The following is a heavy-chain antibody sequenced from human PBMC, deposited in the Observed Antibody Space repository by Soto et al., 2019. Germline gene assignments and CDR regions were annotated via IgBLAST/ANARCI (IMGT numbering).Heavy chain of an antibody. CDR1: GYTFRNYG. J-gene: IGHJ3*02. Sequence: QVQLLQSGPEVKKPGASVKLSCKASGYTFRNYGINWVRQAPGQGLEWMGWISAYNGDTNYAQNFQGRVTLATDTPTSTAYLELRSLKSDDTARYYCALDGRQFVPTSENFDIWGQGTTVTVSS. CDR3: ALDGRQFVPTSENFDI. CDR2: ISAYNGDT. D-gene: IGHD6-6*01. V-gene: IGHV1-18*01.